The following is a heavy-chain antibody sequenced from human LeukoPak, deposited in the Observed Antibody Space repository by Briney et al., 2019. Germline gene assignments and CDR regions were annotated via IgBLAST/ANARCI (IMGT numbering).Heavy chain of an antibody. D-gene: IGHD3-9*01. J-gene: IGHJ6*03. Sequence: SETLSLTCTVSGGSISSHYWSWIRQPPGKGLEWIGYIYYSGSTNYNPSLKSRVTISVDTSKNQFSLKLSSVTAADTAVYYCARVGADILNGDPFGYYYYYVDVWGKGTTVTVSS. CDR1: GGSISSHY. CDR2: IYYSGST. CDR3: ARVGADILNGDPFGYYYYYVDV. V-gene: IGHV4-59*11.